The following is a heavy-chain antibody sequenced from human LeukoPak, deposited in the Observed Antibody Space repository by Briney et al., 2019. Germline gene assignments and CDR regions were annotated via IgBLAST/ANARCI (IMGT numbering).Heavy chain of an antibody. Sequence: ASVKVSCKASGYTFTGYYMHWVRQAPGQRLEWMGWINPNSGGTNYAQKFQGRVTMTRDTSISTAYMELSRLRSDDTAVYYCASAIEYSSSSALYFDYWGQGTLVTVSS. CDR1: GYTFTGYY. CDR3: ASAIEYSSSSALYFDY. CDR2: INPNSGGT. J-gene: IGHJ4*02. D-gene: IGHD6-6*01. V-gene: IGHV1-2*02.